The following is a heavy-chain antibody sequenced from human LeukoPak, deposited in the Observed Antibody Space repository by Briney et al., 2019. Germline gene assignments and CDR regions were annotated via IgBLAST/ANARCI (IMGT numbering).Heavy chain of an antibody. Sequence: GGSLRLSCAASGFTFSSYWMSWVRQAPGKGLEWVANIKQDGSEKYYVDSVKGRFTISRDNAKNSLYLQMNSLRAEDTAVYYWGRDYYFDIGVFYWDNGGQEPWVTVSS. D-gene: IGHD3-22*01. V-gene: IGHV3-7*01. J-gene: IGHJ4*02. CDR3: GRDYYFDIGVFYWDN. CDR2: IKQDGSEK. CDR1: GFTFSSYW.